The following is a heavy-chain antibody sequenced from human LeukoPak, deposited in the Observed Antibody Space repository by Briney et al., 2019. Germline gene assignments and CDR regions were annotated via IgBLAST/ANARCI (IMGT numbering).Heavy chain of an antibody. CDR3: ARGGYSFDY. CDR2: LHADGSEK. Sequence: PGGSLRLSCAASGFSLSGYWMSWVRQAPGKGLEWVARLHADGSEKYYVDSVKGRFTISRDNAKNPLYLQMNSLRVEDTAVYYCARGGYSFDYLGQGTLVTVSS. CDR1: GFSLSGYW. V-gene: IGHV3-7*01. D-gene: IGHD5-12*01. J-gene: IGHJ4*02.